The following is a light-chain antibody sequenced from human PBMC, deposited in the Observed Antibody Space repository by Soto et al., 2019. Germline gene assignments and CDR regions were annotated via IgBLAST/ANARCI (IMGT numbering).Light chain of an antibody. Sequence: QSVLTQPPSASGSPGQSVTISCTGTSSDVGGYNYVSWYQQHPGKAPKLMISEVSKRPSGVPDRFSGSKSGNTASLTVSGLQAEAEADYYCSSFAGNNNFVFGGGTKLTVL. CDR1: SSDVGGYNY. CDR2: EVS. CDR3: SSFAGNNNFV. J-gene: IGLJ2*01. V-gene: IGLV2-8*01.